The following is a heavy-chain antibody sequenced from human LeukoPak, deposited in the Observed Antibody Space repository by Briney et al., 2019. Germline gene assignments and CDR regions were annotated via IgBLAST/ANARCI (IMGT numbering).Heavy chain of an antibody. CDR3: ARYFYDSSGYYRDY. V-gene: IGHV3-53*01. Sequence: GGSLRLSCAASGFTVSSNYMSWVRQAPGKGLGWVSVIYSGGSTYYADSVKGRFTISRDNSKDTLYLQMNSLRAEDTAVYYCARYFYDSSGYYRDYWGQGTLVTVSS. J-gene: IGHJ4*02. CDR1: GFTVSSNY. CDR2: IYSGGST. D-gene: IGHD3-22*01.